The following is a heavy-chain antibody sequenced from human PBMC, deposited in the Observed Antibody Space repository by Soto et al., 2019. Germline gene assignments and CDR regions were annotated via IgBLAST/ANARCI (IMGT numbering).Heavy chain of an antibody. V-gene: IGHV4-39*01. D-gene: IGHD2-21*02. CDR2: IYYSGST. CDR1: GGSISSSSYF. CDR3: ARHPSDFWFDP. J-gene: IGHJ5*02. Sequence: QLQLQESGPGLVKPSETLSLTCSVSGGSISSSSYFWGWIRQPPGKGLEWIGSIYYSGSTYYNPSLSSRVTVSVDTSKNKFSLKRSSVTAADTAVYYCARHPSDFWFDPWCQGTLVTVSS.